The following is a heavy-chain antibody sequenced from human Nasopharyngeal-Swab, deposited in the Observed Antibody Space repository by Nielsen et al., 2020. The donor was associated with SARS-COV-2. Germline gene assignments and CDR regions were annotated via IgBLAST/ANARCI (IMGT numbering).Heavy chain of an antibody. CDR2: IRSKTNGGTP. J-gene: IGHJ3*02. Sequence: GESLKISCTTSGFTFGDYDMSWFRQAPGKGLEWVGFIRSKTNGGTPEYAASVKGRFTISRDGAESIAYLQMNSLETEDTGVYYCARSVGSFYGQGAFDIWGQGTMVTVSS. V-gene: IGHV3-49*01. D-gene: IGHD1-26*01. CDR1: GFTFGDYD. CDR3: ARSVGSFYGQGAFDI.